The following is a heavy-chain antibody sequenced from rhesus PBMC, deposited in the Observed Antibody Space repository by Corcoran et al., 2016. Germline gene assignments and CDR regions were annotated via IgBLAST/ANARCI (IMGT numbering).Heavy chain of an antibody. D-gene: IGHD1-38*01. CDR1: GGSISGYFT. CDR3: ARQGYTNHLGGLDS. CDR2: VYGKSAST. V-gene: IGHV4-143*01. J-gene: IGHJ6*01. Sequence: QVQLQESGPGLVKPSETLSLTCPVSGGSISGYFTWNWIRQPPGKGLEWIGGVYGKSASTNYNPSLKSRVTISKDTSNNQFSLRLTSVTAADTAVYYCARQGYTNHLGGLDSWGQGVVVTVSS.